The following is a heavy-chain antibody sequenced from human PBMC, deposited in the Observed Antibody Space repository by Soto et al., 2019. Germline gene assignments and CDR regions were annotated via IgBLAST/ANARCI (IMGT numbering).Heavy chain of an antibody. Sequence: SETLSLTCTVSGGSISSSSYYWCWIRQPPGKGLEWIGSIYYSGSTYYNPSLKSRVTISVDTSKNQFSLKLSSVTAAETAVYYCARHHKDVYIWGSYRYNLYYFDYWGQGTLVTVSS. J-gene: IGHJ4*02. D-gene: IGHD3-16*02. V-gene: IGHV4-39*01. CDR1: GGSISSSSYY. CDR3: ARHHKDVYIWGSYRYNLYYFDY. CDR2: IYYSGST.